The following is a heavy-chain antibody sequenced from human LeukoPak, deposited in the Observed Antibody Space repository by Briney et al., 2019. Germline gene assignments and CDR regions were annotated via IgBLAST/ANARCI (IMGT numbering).Heavy chain of an antibody. CDR1: GFTFATYV. J-gene: IGHJ6*02. Sequence: QSGGSLRLSCAASGFTFATYVMRWVRQAPGKGLEWVSTISGSGGSTHYADSVKGRFTISRDNSKNTLYLQMNSLRAEDTAIYYCAKGSASGGSRYSMDVWGQGTTVTVSS. V-gene: IGHV3-23*01. CDR2: ISGSGGST. CDR3: AKGSASGGSRYSMDV. D-gene: IGHD2-15*01.